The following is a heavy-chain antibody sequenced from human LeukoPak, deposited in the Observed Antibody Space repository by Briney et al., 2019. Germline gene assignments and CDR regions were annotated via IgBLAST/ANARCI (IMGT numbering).Heavy chain of an antibody. CDR1: GYTFTSYG. CDR3: ATDLMVRGVSYYYYGMDV. J-gene: IGHJ6*02. V-gene: IGHV1-18*01. D-gene: IGHD3-10*01. CDR2: ISAYNGNT. Sequence: ASVKVSCKTSGYTFTSYGISWVGQAPGQELEWMGWISAYNGNTNYAQKLQGRVTMTTDTSTSTAYMELRSLRSDDTAVYYCATDLMVRGVSYYYYGMDVWGQGTTVTVSS.